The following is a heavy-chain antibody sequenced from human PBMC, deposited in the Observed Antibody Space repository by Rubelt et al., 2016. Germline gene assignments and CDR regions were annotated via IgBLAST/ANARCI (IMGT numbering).Heavy chain of an antibody. V-gene: IGHV1-69*01. D-gene: IGHD5-18*01. CDR2: IIPIFGTA. J-gene: IGHJ4*02. CDR1: GGTFSSYA. Sequence: QVQLVQSGAEVKKPGSSVKVSCKASGGTFSSYAISWVRQAPGQGLEWMGGIIPIFGTANSAQKFQGRGTSTGDESTRTAYMELSSLRSEDTAVYYCARLSIFEDTAMVMSDYWGQGTLVTVSS. CDR3: ARLSIFEDTAMVMSDY.